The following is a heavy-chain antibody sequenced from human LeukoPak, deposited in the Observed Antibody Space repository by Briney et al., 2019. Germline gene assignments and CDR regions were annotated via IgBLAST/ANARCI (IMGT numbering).Heavy chain of an antibody. CDR2: IYYSGST. V-gene: IGHV4-30-4*01. J-gene: IGHJ6*03. CDR3: ARDITGTTFWYYYYYMDV. D-gene: IGHD1-7*01. CDR1: GGSISSGDYY. Sequence: PSETLSLTCTVSGGSISSGDYYWSWIRQPPGKGLEWIGYIYYSGSTYYNPSLKSRVTISVDTSKNQFSLKLSSVTAADTAVYYCARDITGTTFWYYYYYMDVWGKGTTVTVSS.